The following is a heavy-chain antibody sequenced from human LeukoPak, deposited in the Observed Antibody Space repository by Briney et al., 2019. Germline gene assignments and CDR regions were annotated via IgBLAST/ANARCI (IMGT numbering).Heavy chain of an antibody. CDR2: INSDGNSI. CDR1: GFTFSNYW. V-gene: IGHV3-74*01. CDR3: VRAVITFGGVLGN. J-gene: IGHJ4*02. D-gene: IGHD3-16*01. Sequence: PGGSLRLSCTASGFTFSNYWMHWVRHAPGKGLGWVSRINSDGNSIIYADSVKGRFTVSRDNAKNTHYLQMNSLRAEDTAVYYCVRAVITFGGVLGNWGQGTLVTVSS.